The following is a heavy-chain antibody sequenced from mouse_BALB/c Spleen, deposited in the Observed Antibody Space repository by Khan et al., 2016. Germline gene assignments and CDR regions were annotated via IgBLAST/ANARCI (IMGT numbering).Heavy chain of an antibody. D-gene: IGHD1-1*01. CDR2: INPDSYTI. CDR1: GFDFSRYW. V-gene: IGHV4-1*02. Sequence: EVKLRESGGGLVHPGGSLKLSCAASGFDFSRYWMSWVRQAPGKGLEWIGEINPDSYTINYTPSLKDKFIISRDNAKNTLYLQMSKVRSEDTALYYCARAGYYGYLAYWGQGTLVTVSA. CDR3: ARAGYYGYLAY. J-gene: IGHJ3*01.